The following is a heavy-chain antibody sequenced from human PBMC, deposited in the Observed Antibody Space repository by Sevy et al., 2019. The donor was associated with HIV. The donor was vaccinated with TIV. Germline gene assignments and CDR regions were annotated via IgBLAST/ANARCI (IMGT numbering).Heavy chain of an antibody. CDR1: RGSIAIGSYY. CDR3: ARGGGEDTRHASDI. J-gene: IGHJ3*02. CDR2: IFPGGGT. Sequence: SETLSLTCSVSRGSIAIGSYYWTWIRQPAGKGLEWIGRIFPGGGTNYNPSLKSRVAISVDTSKNQFSLKVYSVTAADTAVYYCARGGGEDTRHASDIWGQGTVVTVSS. D-gene: IGHD3-16*01. V-gene: IGHV4-61*02.